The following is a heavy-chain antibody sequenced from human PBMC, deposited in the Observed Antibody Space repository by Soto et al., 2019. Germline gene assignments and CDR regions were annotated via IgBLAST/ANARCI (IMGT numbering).Heavy chain of an antibody. CDR3: ARESGELELPYYYYGMDV. CDR1: GGTFSSYA. Sequence: QVQLVQSGAEVKKPGSSVKVSCKASGGTFSSYAISWVRQAPGQVLEWMGGIIPIFGTANYAQKFQGRVTITADESTSTAYMELSSLRSEDTAVYYCARESGELELPYYYYGMDVWGQGTTVTVSS. J-gene: IGHJ6*02. CDR2: IIPIFGTA. D-gene: IGHD1-7*01. V-gene: IGHV1-69*01.